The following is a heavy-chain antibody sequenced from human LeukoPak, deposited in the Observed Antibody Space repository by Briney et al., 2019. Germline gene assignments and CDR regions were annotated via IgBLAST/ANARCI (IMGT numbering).Heavy chain of an antibody. CDR3: AKGGGSNWYDY. CDR2: ISGSGGST. D-gene: IGHD2-15*01. Sequence: GGSLRLSCAASGFTLSSYAMSWVRQAPGKGLEWVSSISGSGGSTYYADSVKGRFTISRDNSKNTLYLQMNSLRAEDTAVYYCAKGGGSNWYDYWGQGTPVTVSS. J-gene: IGHJ5*01. CDR1: GFTLSSYA. V-gene: IGHV3-23*01.